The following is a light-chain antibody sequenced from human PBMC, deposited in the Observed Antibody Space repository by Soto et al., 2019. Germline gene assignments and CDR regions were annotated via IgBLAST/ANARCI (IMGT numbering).Light chain of an antibody. J-gene: IGLJ2*01. CDR3: LSYTGGSTDVV. V-gene: IGLV2-14*01. CDR2: EVT. CDR1: SSDVATYNY. Sequence: QPVLTQPASVSGSPGQSITISCTGTSSDVATYNYVSWYQQHPGKGPKLLIYEVTNRPSGVSNRFSGSKSGNTASLTISGLQAEDEADYYCLSYTGGSTDVVFGGGTKLTVL.